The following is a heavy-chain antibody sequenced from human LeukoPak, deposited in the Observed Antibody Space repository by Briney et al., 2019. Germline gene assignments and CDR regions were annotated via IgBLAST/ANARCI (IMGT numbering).Heavy chain of an antibody. CDR2: IRYDGSDK. CDR1: GFTFNSYG. D-gene: IGHD2-2*01. Sequence: GGSLRLSCAASGFTFNSYGMHWVRQAPGKGLEWVAFIRYDGSDKYCADSVKGRLTISRDNSKNTLYLQMSSQRAEDTAVYYCAKGSYYCSSSSCPQYYYYMDVWGKGTTVTVSS. J-gene: IGHJ6*03. V-gene: IGHV3-30*02. CDR3: AKGSYYCSSSSCPQYYYYMDV.